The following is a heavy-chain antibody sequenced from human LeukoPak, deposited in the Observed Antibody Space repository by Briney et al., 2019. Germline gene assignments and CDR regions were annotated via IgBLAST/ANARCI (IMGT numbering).Heavy chain of an antibody. D-gene: IGHD6-13*01. V-gene: IGHV3-30*02. CDR2: IRYDGSIK. CDR1: GFIFSSYG. Sequence: GGSLRLSCAASGFIFSSYGMHWVRQAPGKGLEWVAFIRYDGSIKYYADSVKGRFTISRDNSKNTLYLQMDSLRAEDTTVYYCAKAYSSSWRYMDVWGKGTTVTVSS. J-gene: IGHJ6*03. CDR3: AKAYSSSWRYMDV.